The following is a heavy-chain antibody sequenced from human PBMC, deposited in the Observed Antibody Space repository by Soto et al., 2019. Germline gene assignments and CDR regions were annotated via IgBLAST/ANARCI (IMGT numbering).Heavy chain of an antibody. CDR3: VRRHVSATGIDWFDP. CDR1: GYTFTSYG. CDR2: INAANGDT. V-gene: IGHV1-3*01. J-gene: IGHJ5*02. Sequence: SVKVSCKASGYTFTSYGIHWVRQAPGQRLEWMGWINAANGDTKYSPKFQGRVTITRDTSASTAYMELSSLRSEDTAVYYCVRRHVSATGIDWFDPWGQGTLVNV. D-gene: IGHD6-13*01.